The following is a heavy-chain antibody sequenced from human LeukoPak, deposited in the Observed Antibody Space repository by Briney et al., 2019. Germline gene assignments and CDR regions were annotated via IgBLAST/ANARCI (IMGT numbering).Heavy chain of an antibody. CDR2: INRDGSST. CDR3: SRGDDYGDYVRE. D-gene: IGHD4-17*01. CDR1: GFTFSSDW. Sequence: GGSLRLSCAASGFTFSSDWMHWVRQAQGKGLVWVSRINRDGSSTSYADSVKGRFTISRDNAKNTLYLEMNSLRAEDTAVYYFSRGDDYGDYVREWGQGTVLTV. V-gene: IGHV3-74*01. J-gene: IGHJ4*02.